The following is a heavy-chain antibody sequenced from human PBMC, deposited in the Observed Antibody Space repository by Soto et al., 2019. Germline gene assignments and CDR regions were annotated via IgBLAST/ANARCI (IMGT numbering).Heavy chain of an antibody. Sequence: QVPLVQSGAEVKKPGASVQVSCKASGYTFTSYALHWVRQARGERPEGMGWINAANGDTKYSKKFQGRVTITRDTSASTGYMELSSLRSEDTAVYYCGRSVVGATGEILYNAMDVWGQGTTVTVSS. CDR1: GYTFTSYA. CDR2: INAANGDT. CDR3: GRSVVGATGEILYNAMDV. V-gene: IGHV1-3*01. J-gene: IGHJ6*02. D-gene: IGHD1-26*01.